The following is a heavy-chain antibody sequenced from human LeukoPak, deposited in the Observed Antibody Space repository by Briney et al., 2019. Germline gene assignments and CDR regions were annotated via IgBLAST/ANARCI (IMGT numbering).Heavy chain of an antibody. D-gene: IGHD3-10*01. J-gene: IGHJ4*02. Sequence: SETLSLTCTVSGGSISSYYWSWIRQPPGKGLEWMGYIYYSGSTNYNPSLKSRVTISVDTNKNHFSLKLKSVPAADSAGYYLSSDAGSGTSWGFDDWGQGTLVTVSS. V-gene: IGHV4-59*01. CDR2: IYYSGST. CDR3: SSDAGSGTSWGFDD. CDR1: GGSISSYY.